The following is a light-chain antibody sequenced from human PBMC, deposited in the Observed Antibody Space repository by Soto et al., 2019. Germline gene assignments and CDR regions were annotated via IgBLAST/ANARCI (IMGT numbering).Light chain of an antibody. CDR1: RIISSG. V-gene: IGKV1-5*03. CDR3: QHYNSYSEA. J-gene: IGKJ1*01. Sequence: DIQMTQSPSTLSGSVGDRVTITCRASRIISSGLAWYQQKPGKAPKLLIYKASTLKSGVPSRFSGSGSGTEFTLTISSLQPDDFATYYCQHYNSYSEAFGQGTKVDI. CDR2: KAS.